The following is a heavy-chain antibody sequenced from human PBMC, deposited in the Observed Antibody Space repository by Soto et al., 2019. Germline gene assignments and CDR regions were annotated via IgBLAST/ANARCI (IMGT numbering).Heavy chain of an antibody. CDR1: GFTFSSYG. J-gene: IGHJ6*02. CDR2: ISYDGSNK. D-gene: IGHD3-22*01. CDR3: AKDPDITMIAYGMDV. V-gene: IGHV3-30*18. Sequence: QVQLVESGGGVVQPGRSLRLSCAASGFTFSSYGMHWVRQAPGKGLEWVAVISYDGSNKYYADSVKGRFTISRDNSKNTLYLQMNSRRAEDTAVYYCAKDPDITMIAYGMDVWGQGTTVTVSS.